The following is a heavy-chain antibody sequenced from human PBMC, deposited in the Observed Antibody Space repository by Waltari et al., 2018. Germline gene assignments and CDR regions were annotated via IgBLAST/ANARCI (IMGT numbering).Heavy chain of an antibody. V-gene: IGHV1-3*01. Sequence: QVQLVQSGAEVKKPGASVKVSCKASGYTFTSYAMHWVRQAPGQRLEWMGWINAGNGNTKYSQKFQGRVTITRDTSASTAYMELSSLRSEDTAVYYFARSIMITFGGLPGYWGQGTLVTVFS. J-gene: IGHJ4*02. D-gene: IGHD3-16*01. CDR1: GYTFTSYA. CDR2: INAGNGNT. CDR3: ARSIMITFGGLPGY.